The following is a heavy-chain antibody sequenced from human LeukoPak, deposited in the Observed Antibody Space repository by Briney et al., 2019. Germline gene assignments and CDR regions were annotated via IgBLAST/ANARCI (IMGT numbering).Heavy chain of an antibody. CDR3: ARVRVGYCSSTSCRTNINFDY. CDR1: GGSISNSY. D-gene: IGHD2-2*01. J-gene: IGHJ4*02. V-gene: IGHV4-4*07. CDR2: IYSRGTT. Sequence: SETLSLTCTVSGGSISNSYWSWIRQPAGKGLQWIGRIYSRGTTDYSPSLKSRVTMSIDTSKNQFSLKLTSVTAADTAVYYCARVRVGYCSSTSCRTNINFDYWGQGTLVTVSS.